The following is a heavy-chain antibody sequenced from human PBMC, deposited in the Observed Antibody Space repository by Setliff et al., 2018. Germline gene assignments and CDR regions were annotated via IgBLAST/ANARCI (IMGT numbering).Heavy chain of an antibody. V-gene: IGHV1-8*02. CDR2: MNPNSGNT. Sequence: ASVKVSCKASGYTFTSYDINWVRQATGQGLEWVGWMNPNSGNTGYAQKFQGRVTMTRNTSISTAYMELSSLRSEDTAVYYCARAQSWSGGPYYFDNWGQGTLVTVSS. D-gene: IGHD3-3*01. CDR3: ARAQSWSGGPYYFDN. CDR1: GYTFTSYD. J-gene: IGHJ4*02.